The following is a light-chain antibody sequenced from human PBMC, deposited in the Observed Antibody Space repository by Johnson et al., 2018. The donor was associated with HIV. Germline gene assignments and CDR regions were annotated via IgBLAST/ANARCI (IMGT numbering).Light chain of an antibody. Sequence: QSVLTQPPSVSAAPGQKVTISCSGSSSNIANKYVSWYQHLPGTAPKLLIYENTRRPSGIPDRFSGSKSGTSATLGITGLQPGDEADYYCGTWDSSLSAYVVGTGTKVTVL. J-gene: IGLJ1*01. CDR3: GTWDSSLSAYV. CDR1: SSNIANKY. V-gene: IGLV1-51*02. CDR2: ENT.